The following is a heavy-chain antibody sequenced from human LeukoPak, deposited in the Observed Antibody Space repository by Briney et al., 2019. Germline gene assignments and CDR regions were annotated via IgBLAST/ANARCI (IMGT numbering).Heavy chain of an antibody. V-gene: IGHV3-7*01. CDR2: IKQDGSEI. D-gene: IGHD1-26*01. CDR1: GFTFTNYW. J-gene: IGHJ6*03. Sequence: SGGSLRLSCAASGFTFTNYWMTWVRQAPGKGLECVANIKQDGSEIYYVDSVKGRFTISRDNAKNSLYLQMNSLRAEDTAVYYCARDFPEMGATHYYYYYYMDVWGKGTTVTVSS. CDR3: ARDFPEMGATHYYYYYYMDV.